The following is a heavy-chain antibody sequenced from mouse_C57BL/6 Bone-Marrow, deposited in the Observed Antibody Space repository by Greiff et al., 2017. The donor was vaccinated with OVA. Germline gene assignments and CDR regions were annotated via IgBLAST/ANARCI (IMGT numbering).Heavy chain of an antibody. D-gene: IGHD2-12*01. CDR2: IDPENGDT. Sequence: VQLQQSGAELVRPGASVKLSCTASGFNIKDDYMHWVKQRPEQGLEWIGWIDPENGDTEYASKFQGKATITADKSSNTAYLQLSSLTSEDTAVYYCTPPYDWFADWGQGTLVTVSA. CDR1: GFNIKDDY. CDR3: TPPYDWFAD. V-gene: IGHV14-4*01. J-gene: IGHJ3*01.